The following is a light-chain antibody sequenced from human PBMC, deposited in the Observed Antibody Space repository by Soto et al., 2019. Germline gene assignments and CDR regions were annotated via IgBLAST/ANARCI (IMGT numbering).Light chain of an antibody. CDR2: DVS. Sequence: QSVLTQPASASGSPGQWITISCTGTSSDVGGYNVVSWYQQHPGKAPKLMIYDVSNPPSGVSNRFSGSKSGNTASLTISGLQSEDEADYYCSSYTGSSTYVVFGGGTKLTVL. CDR1: SSDVGGYNV. V-gene: IGLV2-14*01. J-gene: IGLJ2*01. CDR3: SSYTGSSTYVV.